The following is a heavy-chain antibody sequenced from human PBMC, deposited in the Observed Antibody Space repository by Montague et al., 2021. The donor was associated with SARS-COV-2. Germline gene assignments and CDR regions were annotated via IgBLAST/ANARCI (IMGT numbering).Heavy chain of an antibody. CDR1: GYSISSGYF. D-gene: IGHD2-21*02. CDR2: IYYAGYI. J-gene: IGHJ5*02. V-gene: IGHV4-38-2*02. CDR3: ARAPCVGDCNSLAIWFDP. Sequence: SETLSLTCTVFGYSISSGYFWAWLRQPPGKGLEWIGSIYYAGYIYYNPSLKSRVSISIDTSRNQISLRVTDVAAADTAVYYCARAPCVGDCNSLAIWFDPWGQGTLVTVSS.